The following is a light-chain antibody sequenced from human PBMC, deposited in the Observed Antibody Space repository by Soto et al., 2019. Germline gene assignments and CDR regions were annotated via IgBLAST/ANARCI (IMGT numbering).Light chain of an antibody. J-gene: IGLJ1*01. Sequence: SLAQPASVSGSPGQSITISCTGTSSDVGGYDYVSWYQLHPGKAPKLMVFEVNNRPSGVSYRFSGSKSGNTASLTISGLQAEDEADYFCSSYSISTAYLFGTGTKVTVL. CDR1: SSDVGGYDY. V-gene: IGLV2-14*01. CDR3: SSYSISTAYL. CDR2: EVN.